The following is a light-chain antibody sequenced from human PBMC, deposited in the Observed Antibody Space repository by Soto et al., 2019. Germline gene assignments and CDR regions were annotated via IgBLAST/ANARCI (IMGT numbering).Light chain of an antibody. V-gene: IGKV3-15*01. CDR3: QQYDNWPLL. CDR1: QSVSSN. J-gene: IGKJ5*01. CDR2: GAS. Sequence: EIVMTQSPATLSLSPGERATLSCRASQSVSSNLAWYQQKPGQAPSLLIYGASTRATGIPARFSGSGSGTDFTLTISSLQSEDFAVYYCQQYDNWPLLFGQGTRLEIK.